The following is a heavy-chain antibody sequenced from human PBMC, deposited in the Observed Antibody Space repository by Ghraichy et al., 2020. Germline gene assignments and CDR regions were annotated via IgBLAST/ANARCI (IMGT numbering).Heavy chain of an antibody. CDR2: FDPEHGET. J-gene: IGHJ4*02. Sequence: ASVKVSCKVSGYTLTELSMHWVRQAPGKGLEWMGGFDPEHGETIYAQNFQGRVTMTEDTSTDTGYMELSSLRSEDTAIYYCATVPYDFWSGYENWGQGTLVTVSS. CDR1: GYTLTELS. CDR3: ATVPYDFWSGYEN. D-gene: IGHD3/OR15-3a*01. V-gene: IGHV1-24*01.